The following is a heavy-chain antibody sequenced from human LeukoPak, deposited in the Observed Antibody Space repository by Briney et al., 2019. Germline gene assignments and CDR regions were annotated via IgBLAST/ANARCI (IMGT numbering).Heavy chain of an antibody. J-gene: IGHJ6*02. CDR1: GYTFTIYA. Sequence: ASVNVSCKASGYTFTIYAMHWVRLAPAQRLEWMWWINAGNGNTKYSQKFQGRVTTTRDTSASTAYMELSSLRSEDTAVYYCARGKGILYGDYDGYGMDVWGQGTTFTVSS. D-gene: IGHD4-17*01. V-gene: IGHV1-3*01. CDR2: INAGNGNT. CDR3: ARGKGILYGDYDGYGMDV.